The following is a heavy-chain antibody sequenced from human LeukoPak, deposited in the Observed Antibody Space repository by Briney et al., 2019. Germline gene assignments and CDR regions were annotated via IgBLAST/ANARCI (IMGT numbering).Heavy chain of an antibody. CDR2: ISSSSSYI. Sequence: PGGSLRLSCAASGFTFSSYSMNWVRQAPGKGLEWVSSISSSSSYIYYADSVKGRFTISRDNAKNSLYLQMNSLRAEDTAVYYYARDAHDGGATEGFDYWGQGTLVTVSS. CDR3: ARDAHDGGATEGFDY. CDR1: GFTFSSYS. J-gene: IGHJ4*02. V-gene: IGHV3-21*01. D-gene: IGHD1-26*01.